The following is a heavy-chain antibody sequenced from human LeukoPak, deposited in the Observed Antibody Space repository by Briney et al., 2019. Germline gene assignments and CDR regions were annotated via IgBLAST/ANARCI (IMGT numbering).Heavy chain of an antibody. V-gene: IGHV3-23*01. D-gene: IGHD3-10*01. CDR2: IGGSGGST. CDR3: AKGGTRGVIITWGDY. CDR1: GFTFSSYG. Sequence: GGSLRLSCAASGFTFSSYGMSWVRQAPGKGLEWVSAIGGSGGSTYYADSVKGRFTISRDNSRNTLYLQMKSLRADDTAVYYCAKGGTRGVIITWGDYWGQGTLVTVSS. J-gene: IGHJ4*02.